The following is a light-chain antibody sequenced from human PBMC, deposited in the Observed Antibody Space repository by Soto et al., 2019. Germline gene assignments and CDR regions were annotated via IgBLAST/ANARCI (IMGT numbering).Light chain of an antibody. V-gene: IGKV4-1*01. Sequence: DFVMTQAPDSLAVSLGERATINCKSSQTVLYNSNNKNHLGWFQQKPGHPPKLLIYGASTRASGVPDRFSGSVSGTDFTLTISSLQAEDVAVYYCQQYYSMPFTFGQGTKLEIK. CDR2: GAS. CDR1: QTVLYNSNNKNH. CDR3: QQYYSMPFT. J-gene: IGKJ2*01.